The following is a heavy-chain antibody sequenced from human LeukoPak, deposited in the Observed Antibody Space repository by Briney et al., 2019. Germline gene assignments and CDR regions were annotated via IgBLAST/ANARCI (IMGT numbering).Heavy chain of an antibody. J-gene: IGHJ5*02. CDR1: GGSISSYY. D-gene: IGHD3-10*01. CDR3: ARSYGSGSYPWFDP. CDR2: IYSSGST. Sequence: SETLSLTCTVSGGSISSYYWSWIRQPAGKGLEWIGRIYSSGSTNYNPSLKSRVTMSVDTSKNQFSLKPSSVTAADTAVYYCARSYGSGSYPWFDPWGQGTLVTVSS. V-gene: IGHV4-4*07.